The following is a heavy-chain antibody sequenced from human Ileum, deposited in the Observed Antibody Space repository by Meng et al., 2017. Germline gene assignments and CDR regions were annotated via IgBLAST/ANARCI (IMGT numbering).Heavy chain of an antibody. J-gene: IGHJ4*02. Sequence: QVQLQQSGPGPVKPSQTPSLTCATSGYRVSSNSAAWNWIRQSPSRGLEWLGRTYSRSKWHNDYAEPVKGRISINPDTSKNQFSLPLNSVTPEDTAVYYCATWWFGYWGQGTLVTVSS. CDR3: ATWWFGY. CDR2: TYSRSKWHN. CDR1: GYRVSSNSAA. D-gene: IGHD2-15*01. V-gene: IGHV6-1*01.